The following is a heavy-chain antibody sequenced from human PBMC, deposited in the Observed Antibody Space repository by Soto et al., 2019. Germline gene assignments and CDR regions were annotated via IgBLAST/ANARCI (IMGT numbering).Heavy chain of an antibody. CDR2: ITKSGDST. CDR1: GFTFSRYA. Sequence: GGSLRLSCAASGFTFSRYAMSWVRQAPGKGLEWVSAITKSGDSTYYADSVKGRFTVSRDNSKNTLYMQMNSLTAEDTAVYYCAKVFVFTIREGFDYWGLGTLVTVSS. D-gene: IGHD3-3*01. CDR3: AKVFVFTIREGFDY. V-gene: IGHV3-23*01. J-gene: IGHJ4*02.